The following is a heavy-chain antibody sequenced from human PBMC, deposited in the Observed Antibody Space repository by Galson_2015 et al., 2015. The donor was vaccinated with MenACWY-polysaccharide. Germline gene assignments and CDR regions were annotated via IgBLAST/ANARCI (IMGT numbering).Heavy chain of an antibody. Sequence: SLRLSCAASGFTFNDYAMHWVRHAPGKGLEWVSGISWNSDIIGYADSVKGRFTISRDSAKNSLYLQMNSLRPEDTALYYCAKGYSYSKPPVDHWGQGTLVTVSS. CDR1: GFTFNDYA. J-gene: IGHJ4*02. CDR2: ISWNSDII. CDR3: AKGYSYSKPPVDH. D-gene: IGHD2-15*01. V-gene: IGHV3-9*01.